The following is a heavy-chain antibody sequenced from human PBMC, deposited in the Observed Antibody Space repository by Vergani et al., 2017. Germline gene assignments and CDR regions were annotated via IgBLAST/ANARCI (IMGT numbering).Heavy chain of an antibody. J-gene: IGHJ4*02. CDR1: GGSFSGYY. V-gene: IGHV4-34*01. Sequence: QVQLQQWGAGLLKPSETLSLTCAVYGGSFSGYYWSWIRQPPGKGLEWSGEINHSGSTNYNPSLKSRVTISVDTSKNQFSLKLSSVTAADTAVYYCAGVLERPGYYFDYWGQGTLVTVSS. D-gene: IGHD1-1*01. CDR3: AGVLERPGYYFDY. CDR2: INHSGST.